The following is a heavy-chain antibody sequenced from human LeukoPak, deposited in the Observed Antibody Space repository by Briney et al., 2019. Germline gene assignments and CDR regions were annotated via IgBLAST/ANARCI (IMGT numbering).Heavy chain of an antibody. CDR3: ARGGSEYSGYDYCSFDY. Sequence: SETLSHTCAVYGGSFSGYYWSWIRQPPGKGLEWIGEINHSGSTDYNPSLKSRVTISVDTSKNQFSLKLTSVTAADTAVYYCARGGSEYSGYDYCSFDYWAQGTLVTVSS. D-gene: IGHD5-12*01. CDR1: GGSFSGYY. J-gene: IGHJ4*02. V-gene: IGHV4-34*01. CDR2: INHSGST.